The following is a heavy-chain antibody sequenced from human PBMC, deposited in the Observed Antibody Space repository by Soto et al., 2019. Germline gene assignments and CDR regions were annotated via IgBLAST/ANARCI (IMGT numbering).Heavy chain of an antibody. V-gene: IGHV3-7*03. D-gene: IGHD1-7*01. CDR3: TRDRGWTYDGAFDY. J-gene: IGHJ4*02. Sequence: CLIVSFEAATFTFDSFCMNWVPQAPGKGLEWVANINQDGNDKFYVDSVKGRFTISRDNAKKSLYLQMDSLRAEDTAVYYRTRDRGWTYDGAFDYWGQGTMVTVSS. CDR1: TFTFDSFC. CDR2: INQDGNDK.